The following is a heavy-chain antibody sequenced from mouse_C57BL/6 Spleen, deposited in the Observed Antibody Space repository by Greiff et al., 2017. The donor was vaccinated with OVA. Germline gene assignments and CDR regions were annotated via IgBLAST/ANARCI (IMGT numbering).Heavy chain of an antibody. D-gene: IGHD1-1*01. J-gene: IGHJ3*01. Sequence: EVKLVESGGGLVKPGGSLKLSCAASGFTFSDYGMHWVRQAPEQGLEWVAYISRGSSTIYYADTVTGRFTISRDNAKNTLFLQMTSLRSEDTAMYYCARGGATVVARGFAYWGQGTLVTGSA. V-gene: IGHV5-17*01. CDR3: ARGGATVVARGFAY. CDR2: ISRGSSTI. CDR1: GFTFSDYG.